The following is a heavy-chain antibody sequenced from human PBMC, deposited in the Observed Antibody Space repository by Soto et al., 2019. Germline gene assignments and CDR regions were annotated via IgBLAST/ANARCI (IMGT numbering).Heavy chain of an antibody. Sequence: GGSLRLSCAASGFTVSSNYMSWVRQAPGKGLEWVSVIYSGGSTYYADSVKDRFTISRDNSKNTLYLQMNSLRAEETAVYYCARVTSGNAFDIGGQGTMGTVSS. D-gene: IGHD1-26*01. V-gene: IGHV3-53*01. J-gene: IGHJ3*02. CDR2: IYSGGST. CDR1: GFTVSSNY. CDR3: ARVTSGNAFDI.